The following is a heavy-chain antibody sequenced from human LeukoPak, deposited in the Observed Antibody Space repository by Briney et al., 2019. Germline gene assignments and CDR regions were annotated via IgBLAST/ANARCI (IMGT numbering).Heavy chain of an antibody. Sequence: QTGGSLRLSCAASGFTFSSYAMSWVRQAPGKGLEWVSAISGSGGSTYYADSVKGRFTISRDNSKNTPYLQMNSLRAEDTAVYYCAKATDYYDSSGYLDYWGQGTLVTVSS. V-gene: IGHV3-23*01. D-gene: IGHD3-22*01. CDR3: AKATDYYDSSGYLDY. CDR2: ISGSGGST. CDR1: GFTFSSYA. J-gene: IGHJ4*02.